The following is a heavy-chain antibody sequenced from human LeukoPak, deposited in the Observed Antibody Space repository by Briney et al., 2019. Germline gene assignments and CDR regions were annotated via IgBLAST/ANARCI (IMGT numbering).Heavy chain of an antibody. V-gene: IGHV4-61*02. CDR3: ARDSGLAAAGIGY. CDR1: GGSISSGSYY. J-gene: IGHJ4*02. Sequence: SETLSLTCTVSGGSISSGSYYWSWIRQPAGKGLEWIGRIYTSGSTNYNPSLKSRVTISVDTSKNRFSLKLSSVTAADTAVYYCARDSGLAAAGIGYWGQGTLVTVSS. CDR2: IYTSGST. D-gene: IGHD6-13*01.